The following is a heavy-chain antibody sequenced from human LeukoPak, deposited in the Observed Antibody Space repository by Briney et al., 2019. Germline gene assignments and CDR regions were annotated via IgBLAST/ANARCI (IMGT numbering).Heavy chain of an antibody. CDR3: ARVGLFKSIITIYYYMDV. J-gene: IGHJ6*03. CDR2: INPSGGST. Sequence: ASVKVSCKASGYTFTSYYMHWVRQAPGQGLEWMGIINPSGGSTSYAQKFQGRVTMTRDMSTSTVYMELRSLRSDDTAVYYCARVGLFKSIITIYYYMDVWGKGTTVTVSS. CDR1: GYTFTSYY. D-gene: IGHD1-14*01. V-gene: IGHV1-46*01.